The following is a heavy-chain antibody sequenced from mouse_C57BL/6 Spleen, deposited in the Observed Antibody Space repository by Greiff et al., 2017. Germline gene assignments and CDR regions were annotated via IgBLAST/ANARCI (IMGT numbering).Heavy chain of an antibody. Sequence: VQLQQPGTELVKPGASVKMSCKASGYTFTSYWMHWVKQRPGQGLEWIGNINPGNGGTNYNEKFKSKATLTVDKSSSTAYMQLSSLTSEDSAVYYCARARDYDSNYWDFGVWGTGTTVTVST. V-gene: IGHV1-53*01. D-gene: IGHD1-1*01. J-gene: IGHJ1*03. CDR1: GYTFTSYW. CDR3: ARARDYDSNYWDFGV. CDR2: INPGNGGT.